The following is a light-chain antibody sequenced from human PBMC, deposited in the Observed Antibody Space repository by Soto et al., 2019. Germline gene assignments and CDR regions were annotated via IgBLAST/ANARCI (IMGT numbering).Light chain of an antibody. Sequence: EIVLTQSPATLSLSPGERATLSCRASQSVRNYLAWYQQKPGQSPRLLIYDTSNRATDVPARFSGSGSGTDFTLTISSLEPEDFAVYFCQQRSNWPLTFGHGNKVAIK. V-gene: IGKV3-11*01. CDR3: QQRSNWPLT. J-gene: IGKJ3*01. CDR1: QSVRNY. CDR2: DTS.